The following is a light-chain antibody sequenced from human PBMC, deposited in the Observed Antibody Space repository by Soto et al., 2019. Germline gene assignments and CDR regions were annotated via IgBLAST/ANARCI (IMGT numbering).Light chain of an antibody. CDR2: DAS. CDR3: QQRSNWPWT. J-gene: IGKJ1*01. V-gene: IGKV3-11*01. Sequence: EIVLTQSPATLSLSPGERATLSCRASQRVSSYLAWYQQKPGQAPRLLIYDASNRSTAIPARFSGSGSGTDFTLTISSLEPEDFAVYYCQQRSNWPWTFGQGTKVDIK. CDR1: QRVSSY.